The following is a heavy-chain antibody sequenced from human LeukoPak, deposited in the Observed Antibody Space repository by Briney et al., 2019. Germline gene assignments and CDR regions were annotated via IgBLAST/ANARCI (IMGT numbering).Heavy chain of an antibody. CDR1: GFTFSTYA. CDR3: AKASVGHCSGAFCYHFDS. Sequence: GGSPRLSCAASGFTFSTYAMSWVRQTPGKGLEWVAAISGSNPGTYHASSVRGRFTISRDNSKNTLHLQMNGPRAEDAAIYYCAKASVGHCSGAFCYHFDSWGQGTLVTVSS. J-gene: IGHJ4*02. D-gene: IGHD2-15*01. CDR2: ISGSNPGT. V-gene: IGHV3-23*01.